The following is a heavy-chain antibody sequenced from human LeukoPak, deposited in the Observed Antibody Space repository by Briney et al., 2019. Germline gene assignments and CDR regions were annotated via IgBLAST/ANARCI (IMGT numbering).Heavy chain of an antibody. J-gene: IGHJ4*02. CDR2: IYSGGST. V-gene: IGHV3-66*01. D-gene: IGHD3-9*01. CDR3: ARVVDDILTGYASFDY. Sequence: GGSLRLSCAASGFTVSSNYMSWVHQAPGKGLEWVSVIYSGGSTYYADSVKGRFTISRDNSKNTLYLQMNSLRAEDTAVYYCARVVDDILTGYASFDYWGQGTLVTVSS. CDR1: GFTVSSNY.